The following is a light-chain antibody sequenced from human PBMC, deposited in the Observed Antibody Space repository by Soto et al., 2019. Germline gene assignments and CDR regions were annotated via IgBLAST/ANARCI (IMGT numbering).Light chain of an antibody. J-gene: IGKJ3*01. CDR3: QQFNSYPPLFT. CDR2: DAS. CDR1: QGISSA. V-gene: IGKV1-13*02. Sequence: AIQLTQSPSSLSASVGDRVTITCRASQGISSALAWYQQKPGKAPKLLIYDASSLESGVPSRFSGSGSGTDFTLTICSLQPDDFATYYCQQFNSYPPLFTFAPETKVAIK.